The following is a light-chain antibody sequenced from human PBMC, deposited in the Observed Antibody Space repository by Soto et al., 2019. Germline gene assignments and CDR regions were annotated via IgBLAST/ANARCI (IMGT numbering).Light chain of an antibody. CDR2: VAS. CDR1: QDIRNY. Sequence: AIQMTQSPSSLSASVGDRVTITCRASQDIRNYLGWYQQKPGKAPKVLIYVASSLQSGVPSRFSGSGSGTDFTLTISSLQPEDFATYYCLQDYNYPRSFGQGTKVEIK. CDR3: LQDYNYPRS. V-gene: IGKV1-6*01. J-gene: IGKJ1*01.